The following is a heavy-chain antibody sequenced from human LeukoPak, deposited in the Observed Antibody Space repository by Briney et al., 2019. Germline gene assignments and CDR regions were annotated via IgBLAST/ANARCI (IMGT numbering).Heavy chain of an antibody. CDR2: INHSGST. D-gene: IGHD3-16*02. V-gene: IGHV4-34*01. Sequence: PSETLSLTCAVSGGSFSGYYWSWIRQPPGKGLEWIGEINHSGSTNYNPSLKSRVTISVDTSKNQFSLKLSSVTAADTAVYYCASRRTYYDYVWGSYRYGRQVYYFDYWGQGTLVTVSS. CDR3: ASRRTYYDYVWGSYRYGRQVYYFDY. J-gene: IGHJ4*02. CDR1: GGSFSGYY.